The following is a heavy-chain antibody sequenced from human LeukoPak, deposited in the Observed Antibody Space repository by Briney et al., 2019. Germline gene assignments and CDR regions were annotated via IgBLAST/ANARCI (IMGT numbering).Heavy chain of an antibody. CDR2: ISGSDGST. J-gene: IGHJ4*02. V-gene: IGHV3-23*01. Sequence: GGSLRLSCAASGFTFSSDAMSWVRQAPGKGLEWVSTISGSDGSTYYADSVKGRFTISRDNSKNTLYLQMNSLRVEDTAIYYCAKGRGYCTGGSCYSDYWGQGTLVTVSS. D-gene: IGHD2-15*01. CDR1: GFTFSSDA. CDR3: AKGRGYCTGGSCYSDY.